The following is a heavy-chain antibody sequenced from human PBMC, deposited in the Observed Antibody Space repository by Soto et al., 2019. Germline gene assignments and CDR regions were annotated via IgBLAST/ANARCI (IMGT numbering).Heavy chain of an antibody. V-gene: IGHV4-30-4*01. CDR3: ARYYDILTDASWFDP. CDR1: GGSISSGDYY. J-gene: IGHJ5*02. CDR2: IYYSGST. D-gene: IGHD3-9*01. Sequence: PSEPLSLTYTVSGGSISSGDYYWSWIRQPPGKGLEWIGYIYYSGSTYYNPSLKSRVTISVDTSKNQFSLKLSSVTAADTAVYYCARYYDILTDASWFDPWGQGTLGTVSS.